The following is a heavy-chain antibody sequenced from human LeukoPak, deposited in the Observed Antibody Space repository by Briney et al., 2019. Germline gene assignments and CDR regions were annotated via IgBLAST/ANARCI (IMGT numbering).Heavy chain of an antibody. Sequence: GGSLRLSCAASGFTFSSYAMHWVRQAPGKGLEWVAVISYDGSNKYYADSVKGRFTISRDNSKNTLYLQMNSLRAEDTAVYYCAKDLFPGDRCYWGQGTLVTVSS. J-gene: IGHJ4*02. D-gene: IGHD2-21*01. CDR2: ISYDGSNK. V-gene: IGHV3-30-3*01. CDR3: AKDLFPGDRCY. CDR1: GFTFSSYA.